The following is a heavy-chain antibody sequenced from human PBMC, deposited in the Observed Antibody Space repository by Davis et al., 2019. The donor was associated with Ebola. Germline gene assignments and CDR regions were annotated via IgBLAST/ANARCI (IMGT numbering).Heavy chain of an antibody. V-gene: IGHV3-23*01. D-gene: IGHD3-22*01. Sequence: GGSLRLSCAASGFTFSSYAMSWVRQAPGKGLEWVSTISGSGRRTYYADSVKGRFTISRDNSKNTLYLQMNSLRAEDTAIYYCAKDPQQIQYYYKGMDVWGKGTTVTVSS. CDR3: AKDPQQIQYYYKGMDV. CDR2: ISGSGRRT. J-gene: IGHJ6*04. CDR1: GFTFSSYA.